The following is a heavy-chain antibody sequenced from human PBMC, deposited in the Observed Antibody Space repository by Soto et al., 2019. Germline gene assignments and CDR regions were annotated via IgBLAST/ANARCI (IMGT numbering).Heavy chain of an antibody. J-gene: IGHJ4*02. CDR1: GFACSSYG. CDR3: VSDRGYGHASVPYS. D-gene: IGHD5-18*01. CDR2: ISYDGSLQ. V-gene: IGHV3-30*03. Sequence: QAQLVESGGGVVQPGRSLRLSCAASGFACSSYGMHWVRQAPVTGLAWVAVISYDGSLQYYADSVKGRFTISRDNSKNMVLLQMSSLRAEDTAVYYCVSDRGYGHASVPYSWGQGTLVSVSS.